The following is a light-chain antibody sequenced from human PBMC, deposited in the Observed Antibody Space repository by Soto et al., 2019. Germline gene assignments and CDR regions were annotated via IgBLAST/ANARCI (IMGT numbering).Light chain of an antibody. CDR2: AAS. V-gene: IGKV1-12*01. J-gene: IGKJ3*01. Sequence: DIQMTQSPSSVSASVGDRVTITCRASQDISSWLAWYQQKPGKAPKLLIYAASTLQSGVPSRFSGSGSGTDFPLTISSLQPEDCATYYCQQANSFPPTFGPGTKVHIK. CDR1: QDISSW. CDR3: QQANSFPPT.